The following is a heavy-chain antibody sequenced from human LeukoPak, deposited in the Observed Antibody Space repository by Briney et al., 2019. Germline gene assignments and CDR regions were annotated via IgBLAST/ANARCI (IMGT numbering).Heavy chain of an antibody. D-gene: IGHD1-26*01. V-gene: IGHV4-59*12. CDR1: GGSISSYY. Sequence: SETLSLTCTVSGGSISSYYWSWIRQPPGKGLEWIGYIYYSGSTNYNPSLKSRVTISVDKSKNQFSLKLSSVTAADTAVYYCANEVGATTSIFDYWGQGTLVTVSS. J-gene: IGHJ4*02. CDR3: ANEVGATTSIFDY. CDR2: IYYSGST.